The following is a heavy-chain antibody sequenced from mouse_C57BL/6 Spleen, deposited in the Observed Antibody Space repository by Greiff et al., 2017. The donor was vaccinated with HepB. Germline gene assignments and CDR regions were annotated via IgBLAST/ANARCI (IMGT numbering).Heavy chain of an antibody. CDR3: ARYSTTVPHFDY. Sequence: QVQLQQSGPELVKPGASVKISCKASGYAFSSSWMNWVKQRPGKGLEWIGRIYPGDGDTNYNGKFKGKATLTADKSSSTAYMQLSSLTSEDSAVYFCARYSTTVPHFDYWGQGTTLTVSS. V-gene: IGHV1-82*01. J-gene: IGHJ2*01. D-gene: IGHD1-1*01. CDR2: IYPGDGDT. CDR1: GYAFSSSW.